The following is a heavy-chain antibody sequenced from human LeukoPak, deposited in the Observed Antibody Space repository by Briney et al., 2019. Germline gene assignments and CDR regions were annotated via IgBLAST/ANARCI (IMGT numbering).Heavy chain of an antibody. CDR2: IIPIFGTA. V-gene: IGHV1-69*13. CDR1: GGTLSSYA. CDR3: ASGGDGYKNWFDP. J-gene: IGHJ5*02. D-gene: IGHD5-24*01. Sequence: ASVKVSCKASGGTLSSYAISWVRQAPGQGLEWMGGIIPIFGTANYAQKFQGRVTITADESTSTAYMELSSLRSEDTAVYYCASGGDGYKNWFDPWGQGTLVTVSS.